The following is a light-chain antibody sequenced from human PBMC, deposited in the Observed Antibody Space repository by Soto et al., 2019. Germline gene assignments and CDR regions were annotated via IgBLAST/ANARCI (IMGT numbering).Light chain of an antibody. Sequence: EIVLTQSPCTLSLSPGERATLSCRASQSVSSNYFAWYQQKPGQAPRLLIYGVSSRATGIPDRFSGSGSGTDFTLTISSLQPEDFATYYCLQDYSYPWTFGQGTKVDIK. CDR1: QSVSSNY. CDR3: LQDYSYPWT. J-gene: IGKJ1*01. V-gene: IGKV3-20*01. CDR2: GVS.